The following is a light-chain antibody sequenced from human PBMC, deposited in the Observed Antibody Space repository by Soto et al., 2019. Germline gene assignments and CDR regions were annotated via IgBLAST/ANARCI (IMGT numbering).Light chain of an antibody. CDR1: TSDVGAYNY. Sequence: QSALTQPASVSGSLGQSITISCTGTTSDVGAYNYVSWYQQHPGKAPQLVIYDVTNRPSGVSNRFSGSKSGNTASLTISGLQAEDEADYSCSSYTSSSTLVFGGGTQLTVL. J-gene: IGLJ3*02. V-gene: IGLV2-14*03. CDR3: SSYTSSSTLV. CDR2: DVT.